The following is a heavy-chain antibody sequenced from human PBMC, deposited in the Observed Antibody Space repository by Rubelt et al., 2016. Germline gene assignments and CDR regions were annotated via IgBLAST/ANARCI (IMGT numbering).Heavy chain of an antibody. D-gene: IGHD3-22*01. CDR2: SGST. Sequence: SGSTYYNPSLKSRVTISVDTSKNQFSLKLSSVTAADTAVYYCARGQEYYDSSGVYDYWGQGTLVTVSS. J-gene: IGHJ4*02. V-gene: IGHV4-39*07. CDR3: ARGQEYYDSSGVYDY.